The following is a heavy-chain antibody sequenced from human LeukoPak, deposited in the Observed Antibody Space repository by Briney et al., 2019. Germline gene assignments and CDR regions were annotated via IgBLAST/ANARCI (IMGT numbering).Heavy chain of an antibody. CDR1: GFTFSSYA. V-gene: IGHV3-23*01. D-gene: IGHD1-26*01. J-gene: IGHJ4*02. CDR2: ISSSGGSS. Sequence: AGGSLRLSCAASGFTFSSYAMSWVRQAPGKGLEWVSVISSSGGSSFSVDSVKGRFTISRDNSKNTLYLQMNSLRAEDTAVYYCAKDLGGSYYVTGDFDYWGQGTLVTVSS. CDR3: AKDLGGSYYVTGDFDY.